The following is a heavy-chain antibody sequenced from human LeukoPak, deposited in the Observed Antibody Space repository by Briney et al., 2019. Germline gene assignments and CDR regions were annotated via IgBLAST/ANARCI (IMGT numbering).Heavy chain of an antibody. Sequence: ASVKVSCKASGYTFTVYYMHCERRAPGQGLEWMGWINPNSVGTNYAQNFQGSFTMTRDTSISTAYMELSRLRSDDKAVYYCAREYTLSSGWTPFDYWGQGTLVTVSS. D-gene: IGHD6-19*01. CDR1: GYTFTVYY. V-gene: IGHV1-2*02. CDR2: INPNSVGT. CDR3: AREYTLSSGWTPFDY. J-gene: IGHJ4*02.